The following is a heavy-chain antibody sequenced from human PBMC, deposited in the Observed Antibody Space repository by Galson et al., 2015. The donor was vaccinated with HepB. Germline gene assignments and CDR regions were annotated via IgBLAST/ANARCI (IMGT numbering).Heavy chain of an antibody. J-gene: IGHJ2*01. V-gene: IGHV3-11*06. D-gene: IGHD2-15*01. CDR2: ISSSSSYT. CDR1: GFTFSDYY. CDR3: ASRTPQGYCSGGSCLNSGWYFDL. Sequence: SLRLSCAASGFTFSDYYMSWIRQAPGKGLEWVSYISSSSSYTNYADSVKGRFTISRDNAKNSLYLQMNSLRAEDTAVYYCASRTPQGYCSGGSCLNSGWYFDLWGRGTLVTVSS.